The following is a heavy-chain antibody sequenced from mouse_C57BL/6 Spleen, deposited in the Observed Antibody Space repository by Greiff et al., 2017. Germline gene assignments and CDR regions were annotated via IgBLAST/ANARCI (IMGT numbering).Heavy chain of an antibody. CDR3: TRAYYYGSSYYYAMDY. J-gene: IGHJ4*01. D-gene: IGHD1-1*01. Sequence: EVKVEESGEGLVKPGGSLKLSCAASGFTFSSYAMSWVRQTPEKRLEWVAYISSGGDYIYYADTVKGRFTISRDNARNTLYLQMSSLKSEDTAMYYCTRAYYYGSSYYYAMDYWGQGTSGTVSS. CDR2: ISSGGDYI. CDR1: GFTFSSYA. V-gene: IGHV5-9-1*02.